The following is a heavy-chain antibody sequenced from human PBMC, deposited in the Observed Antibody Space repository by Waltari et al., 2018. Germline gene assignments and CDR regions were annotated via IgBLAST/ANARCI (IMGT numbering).Heavy chain of an antibody. Sequence: QVQLVQSGAEVKKPGSSVKVSCKASGGTFSSYAISWVRQAHGQWLVWMEGFIPTFDTASYSQKFQGRVTMTSDKSTSTAYMELSSLRSEDTAVYYCARGGEQLMCAFDIWGQGTMVTVSS. CDR2: FIPTFDTA. D-gene: IGHD6-13*01. V-gene: IGHV1-69*14. CDR3: ARGGEQLMCAFDI. J-gene: IGHJ3*02. CDR1: GGTFSSYA.